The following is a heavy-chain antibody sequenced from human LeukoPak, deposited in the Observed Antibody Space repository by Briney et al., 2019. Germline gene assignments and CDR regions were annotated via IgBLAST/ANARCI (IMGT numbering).Heavy chain of an antibody. V-gene: IGHV1-18*01. D-gene: IGHD3-16*01. CDR3: ARFIMITFGSPGGWFDP. Sequence: ASVKVSCKASGYTFTSYGISWVRQAPGQGLEWMGWISAYNGNTNYAQKLQGRVTMTTDTSTSTAYMELRSLRSDDTAVYYCARFIMITFGSPGGWFDPWGQGTLVTVSS. J-gene: IGHJ5*02. CDR1: GYTFTSYG. CDR2: ISAYNGNT.